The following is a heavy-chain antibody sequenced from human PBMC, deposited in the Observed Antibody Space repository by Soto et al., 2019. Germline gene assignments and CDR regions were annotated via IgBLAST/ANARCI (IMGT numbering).Heavy chain of an antibody. Sequence: GGSLRLSCVVSGLAFITYWMSWVRQAPGKGLEWVANIWYDGSNKYYADSVKGRFTISRDNSKNTLYLQMNSLRAEDTAVYYCAREGVAAAGQYYFDYWGQGTLVTVSS. CDR2: IWYDGSNK. D-gene: IGHD6-13*01. CDR1: GLAFITYW. V-gene: IGHV3-33*08. CDR3: AREGVAAAGQYYFDY. J-gene: IGHJ4*02.